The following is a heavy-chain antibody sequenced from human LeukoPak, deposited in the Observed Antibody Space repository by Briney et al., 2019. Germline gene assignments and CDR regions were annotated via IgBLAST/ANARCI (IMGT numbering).Heavy chain of an antibody. Sequence: VGSLRLSCAASGFTFSSYGMHWVRQAPGKGLEWVAFIRYDGSNKYYADSVKGRFTISRDNSKNTLYLQMNSLRAEDTAVYYCAKDRRPYYYGSGSSNDYWGQGTLVTVSS. V-gene: IGHV3-30*02. CDR2: IRYDGSNK. D-gene: IGHD3-10*01. CDR3: AKDRRPYYYGSGSSNDY. CDR1: GFTFSSYG. J-gene: IGHJ4*02.